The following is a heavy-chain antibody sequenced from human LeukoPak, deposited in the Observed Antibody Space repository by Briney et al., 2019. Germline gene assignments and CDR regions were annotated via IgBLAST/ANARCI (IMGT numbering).Heavy chain of an antibody. CDR2: ISYDGIDS. CDR1: GFNFNNYP. J-gene: IGHJ3*01. D-gene: IGHD3-16*02. CDR3: ARDRYTKNYFDALDL. V-gene: IGHV3-30*04. Sequence: PGGSLRLSCAASGFNFNNYPMHWVRQVPGRGPQWVALISYDGIDSYIAGSVKGRFSISRDNSKNTLFLQMNSLRPEDTAVYYCARDRYTKNYFDALDLWGQGSTVTVSS.